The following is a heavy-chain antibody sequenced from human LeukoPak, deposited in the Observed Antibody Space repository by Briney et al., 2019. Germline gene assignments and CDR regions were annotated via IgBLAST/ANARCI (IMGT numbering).Heavy chain of an antibody. Sequence: PGGSLRLSCSASGFTFNNYAMHWVRQAPGKGLEYVSSISSNGGSTYYPDSVKGRFTISRDNSKNTLYLQMTSLRPEDTAVYFSVKDRWVDYWGQGTLVTVSS. V-gene: IGHV3-64D*09. J-gene: IGHJ4*02. D-gene: IGHD4-23*01. CDR1: GFTFNNYA. CDR2: ISSNGGST. CDR3: VKDRWVDY.